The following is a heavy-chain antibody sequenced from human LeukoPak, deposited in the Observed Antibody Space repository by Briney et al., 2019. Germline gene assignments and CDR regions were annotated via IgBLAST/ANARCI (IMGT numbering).Heavy chain of an antibody. D-gene: IGHD3-10*01. CDR3: ARAPYYYGSGSYYGGGFWFDP. CDR2: IYTSGST. Sequence: KPSQTLSLTCTVSGGSISSGSYHWSWIRQPAGKGLEWIGRIYTSGSTNYNPSLKSRVTISVDTSKNQFSLKLSSVTAADTAVYYCARAPYYYGSGSYYGGGFWFDPWGQGTLVTVSS. V-gene: IGHV4-61*02. J-gene: IGHJ5*02. CDR1: GGSISSGSYH.